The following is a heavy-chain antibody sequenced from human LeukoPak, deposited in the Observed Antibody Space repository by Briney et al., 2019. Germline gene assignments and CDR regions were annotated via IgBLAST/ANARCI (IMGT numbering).Heavy chain of an antibody. V-gene: IGHV4-59*01. D-gene: IGHD3-10*01. CDR2: IYYSGST. CDR3: ARDRELGY. CDR1: GGSISSYY. Sequence: SETLSHTCTVSGGSISSYYWSWIRQPPGKGLEWIGYIYYSGSTNYNPSLKSRVTISVDTSKNQLSLKLTSVTAADTAVYYCARDRELGYWGQGTLVTVSS. J-gene: IGHJ4*02.